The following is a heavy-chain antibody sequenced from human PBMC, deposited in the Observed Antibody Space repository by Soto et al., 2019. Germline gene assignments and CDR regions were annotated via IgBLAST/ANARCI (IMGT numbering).Heavy chain of an antibody. V-gene: IGHV4-31*03. J-gene: IGHJ5*02. CDR3: ARFKDYSNWFDP. D-gene: IGHD2-15*01. Sequence: QVQLQESGPGLVKPSQTLSLTCTVSGGSISTGGFYWSWIRQHPGKGLEWIGYIYFSGSTYYNPSLESRVTISVDTSKNQFSLKLRSVTAADTAVYYCARFKDYSNWFDPWGQGTLVPVSS. CDR1: GGSISTGGFY. CDR2: IYFSGST.